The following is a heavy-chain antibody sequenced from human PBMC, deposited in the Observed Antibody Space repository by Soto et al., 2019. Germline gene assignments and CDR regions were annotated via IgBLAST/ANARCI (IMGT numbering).Heavy chain of an antibody. CDR3: ARGRYSSSWYDY. D-gene: IGHD6-13*01. V-gene: IGHV4-34*01. CDR1: GGSFSGYY. CDR2: INHSGST. J-gene: IGHJ4*02. Sequence: QVQLQQWGAGLLKPSETLSLTCAGYGGSFSGYYWSWIRQPPGKGLEWIGEINHSGSTNYNPSLKSRVTISVDTSKNQFSLKLSSVTAADTAVYYCARGRYSSSWYDYWGQGTLVTVSS.